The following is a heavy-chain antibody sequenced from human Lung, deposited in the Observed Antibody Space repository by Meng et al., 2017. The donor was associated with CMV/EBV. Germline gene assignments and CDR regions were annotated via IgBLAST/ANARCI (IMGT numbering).Heavy chain of an antibody. D-gene: IGHD2-15*01. Sequence: GGSLRLXXATSGCTFNDYGMHWVRQAPGKGLEWVAFIGYGGSNKYTAESVKGRFSISRDNSKNTLFLQMDSLRLEDTAVYYCAKGGPLVVPFFGMDVWGQGXTVTVSS. V-gene: IGHV3-30*02. CDR2: IGYGGSNK. CDR1: GCTFNDYG. CDR3: AKGGPLVVPFFGMDV. J-gene: IGHJ6*02.